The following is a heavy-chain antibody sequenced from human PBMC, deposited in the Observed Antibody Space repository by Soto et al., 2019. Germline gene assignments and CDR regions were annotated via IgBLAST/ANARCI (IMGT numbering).Heavy chain of an antibody. J-gene: IGHJ4*02. D-gene: IGHD1-26*01. CDR3: ATLGPIEFDY. CDR2: INPSGGST. Sequence: GASVKVSCKASGYTFTSYYMHWVRQAPGQGLEWMGIINPSGGSTSYAQKFQGRVTMTRDTSISTAYLQWSSLKASDTAMYYCATLGPIEFDYWGQGTLVTVSS. CDR1: GYTFTSYY. V-gene: IGHV1-46*01.